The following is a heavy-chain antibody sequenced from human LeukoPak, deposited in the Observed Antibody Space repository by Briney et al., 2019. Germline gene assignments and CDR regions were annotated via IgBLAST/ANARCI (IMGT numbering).Heavy chain of an antibody. Sequence: GGSLRLSCAASGFTFSSYGMHWVRQAPGKGLEWVAVIWYDGSNKYYADSVKGRFTISRDNSKNTLYLQMNSLRAEDTAVYYCARELELTWQGIPGYWGQGTLVTVSS. CDR3: ARELELTWQGIPGY. CDR2: IWYDGSNK. V-gene: IGHV3-33*01. J-gene: IGHJ4*02. D-gene: IGHD1-7*01. CDR1: GFTFSSYG.